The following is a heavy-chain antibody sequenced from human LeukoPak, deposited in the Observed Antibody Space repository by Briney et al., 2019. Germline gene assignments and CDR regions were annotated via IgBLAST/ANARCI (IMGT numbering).Heavy chain of an antibody. CDR1: GGSISSYY. CDR3: ARGRRITMVRGVIWPQRNWFDP. CDR2: IYYSGST. Sequence: SETLSLTCTVSGGSISSYYWSWIRQPPGKGLEWIGYIYYSGSTNYNPSLKSRVTISVDTSKNQFSLKLSSVTAADTAVYYCARGRRITMVRGVIWPQRNWFDPWGQGTLVTVSS. J-gene: IGHJ5*02. D-gene: IGHD3-10*01. V-gene: IGHV4-59*12.